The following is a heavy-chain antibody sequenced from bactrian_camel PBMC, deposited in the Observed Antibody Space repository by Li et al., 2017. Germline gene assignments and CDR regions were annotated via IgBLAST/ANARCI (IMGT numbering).Heavy chain of an antibody. D-gene: IGHD2*01. Sequence: QVQLVESGGGSVQAGGSLTLSCVASRSICSNHCLGWFRQAPGKEREGIATIDSSGSTQYADSVQGRFAIYKDNAKNTVYLQMNSLKPEDTAMYYCAARGPYCYTKLSVADFTYWGQGTQVTVS. CDR1: RSICSNHC. CDR3: AARGPYCYTKLSVADFTY. J-gene: IGHJ6*01. V-gene: IGHV3S53*01. CDR2: IDSSGST.